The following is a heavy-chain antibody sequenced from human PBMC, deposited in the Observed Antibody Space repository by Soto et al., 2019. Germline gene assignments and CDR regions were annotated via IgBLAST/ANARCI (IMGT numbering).Heavy chain of an antibody. CDR1: GGTFSSYT. CDR2: IIPILGIA. CDR3: AREARYDILTGPEAYYFDY. V-gene: IGHV1-69*04. J-gene: IGHJ4*02. Sequence: GASVKVSCKASGGTFSSYTISWVRQAPGQGLEWMGRIIPILGIANYAQKFQGRVTITADKSTSTAYMELSSLRSEDTAVYYCAREARYDILTGPEAYYFDYWGQGTLVTVSS. D-gene: IGHD3-9*01.